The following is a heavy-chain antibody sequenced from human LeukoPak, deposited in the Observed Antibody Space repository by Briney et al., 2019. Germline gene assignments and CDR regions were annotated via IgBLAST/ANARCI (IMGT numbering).Heavy chain of an antibody. CDR1: GFTFSNAW. Sequence: GGSLRLSCAASGFTFSNAWMNWVRQAPGKGLEWVSIIYDGDNTYYADSVTGGFTISRDSSKNTIYLQMNSLRAEDTVVYYCARGGPGSDFWSGYPNDYWGQGTLVTVSS. J-gene: IGHJ4*02. V-gene: IGHV3-66*02. CDR3: ARGGPGSDFWSGYPNDY. CDR2: IYDGDNT. D-gene: IGHD3-3*01.